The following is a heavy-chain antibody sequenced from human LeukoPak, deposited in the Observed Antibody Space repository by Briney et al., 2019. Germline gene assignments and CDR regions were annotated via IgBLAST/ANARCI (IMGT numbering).Heavy chain of an antibody. J-gene: IGHJ5*02. CDR1: GGSISSGDYY. V-gene: IGHV4-30-4*01. Sequence: SETLSLTCTVSGGSISSGDYYWSWIRQPPGKGLEWIGYIYYSGSTYYNPSLKSRVTISVDTSKNQFSLKLSSVTAADMAVYYCARVWFGEYPFDPWGQGTLVTVSS. CDR2: IYYSGST. CDR3: ARVWFGEYPFDP. D-gene: IGHD3-10*01.